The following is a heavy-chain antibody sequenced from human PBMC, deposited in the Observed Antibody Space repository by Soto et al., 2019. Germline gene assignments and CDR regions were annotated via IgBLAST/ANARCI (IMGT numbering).Heavy chain of an antibody. CDR2: LGGAGAR. CDR1: GFTYRSYD. J-gene: IGHJ6*02. V-gene: IGHV3-13*01. D-gene: IGHD3-22*01. CDR3: ATGGDSSGFQSYSYYGMDV. Sequence: EAQLVESGGGLVQPGGSLRLSCAAFGFTYRSYDMHWVRHVPGKGLEWVSSLGGAGAREYAGSVRGRFTISRDNAKNSLYLQMDSLRAEDSAVDYCATGGDSSGFQSYSYYGMDVWGQGTTVTVSS.